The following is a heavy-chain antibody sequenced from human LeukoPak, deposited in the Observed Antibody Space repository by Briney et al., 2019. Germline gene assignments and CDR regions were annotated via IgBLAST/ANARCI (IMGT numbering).Heavy chain of an antibody. D-gene: IGHD3-3*01. J-gene: IGHJ5*02. V-gene: IGHV1-24*01. CDR2: FDPEDGET. CDR1: GYTLTELS. CDR3: ARDLSTQYDFWSGYPQPQWFDP. Sequence: ASVKVSCKVSGYTLTELSMHWVRQAPGKGLEWVGGFDPEDGETIYAQKFQGRVTMTEDTSTDTAYMELSSLRSEDTAVYYCARDLSTQYDFWSGYPQPQWFDPWGQGTLVTVSS.